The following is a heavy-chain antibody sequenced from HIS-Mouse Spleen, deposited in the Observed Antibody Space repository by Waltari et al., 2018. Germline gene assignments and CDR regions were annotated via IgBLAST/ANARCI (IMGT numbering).Heavy chain of an antibody. CDR1: GYTFTGYY. D-gene: IGHD7-27*01. V-gene: IGHV1-2*02. J-gene: IGHJ4*02. CDR2: INPNSGGP. Sequence: QVQLVQSGAEVKKPGASVKVSCKASGYTFTGYYMHWVRQAPGQGLEWMGGINPNSGGPNYAQKFQGRVTMTRDTSISTAYMELSRLRSDDTAVYYCARCLGIQLFSDYWGQGTLVTVSS. CDR3: ARCLGIQLFSDY.